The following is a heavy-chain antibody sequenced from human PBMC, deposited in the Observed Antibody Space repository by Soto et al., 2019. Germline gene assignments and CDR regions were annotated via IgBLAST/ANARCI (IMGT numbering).Heavy chain of an antibody. CDR1: GGCVSSSY. D-gene: IGHD3-10*01. Sequence: HSGTLSLACTVSGGCVSSSYGSWTRQPPGKGLEWIGYIYYSGSTNYNPSLKSRVTISVDTSKNQFSLKLSSVTAADTAVYYCARDGRGYGAFDIWGQGTMVTVSS. CDR3: ARDGRGYGAFDI. J-gene: IGHJ3*02. CDR2: IYYSGST. V-gene: IGHV4-59*02.